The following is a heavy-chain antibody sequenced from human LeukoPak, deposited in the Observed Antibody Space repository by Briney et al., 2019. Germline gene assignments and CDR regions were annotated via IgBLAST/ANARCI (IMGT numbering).Heavy chain of an antibody. CDR3: ATVSLNDY. J-gene: IGHJ4*02. V-gene: IGHV3-30*03. CDR1: GFTFSDHI. Sequence: GGSLRLSCAASGFTFSDHIMNWVRQAPGKGLEWVAVISYDGSNKYYADSVKGRFTISRDNSKNTLYLQMNSLRAEDTAVYYCATVSLNDYWGQGTLVTVSS. CDR2: ISYDGSNK.